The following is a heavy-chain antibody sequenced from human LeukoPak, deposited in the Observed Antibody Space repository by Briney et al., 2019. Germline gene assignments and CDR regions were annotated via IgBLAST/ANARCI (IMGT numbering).Heavy chain of an antibody. J-gene: IGHJ4*02. D-gene: IGHD5-24*01. CDR1: GFTFSSYS. Sequence: PGGSLRLSCAASGFTFSSYSMNWVRQAPGKGLEWVSSISSSSSYIYYADSVKGRFTISRDNAKNSLYLQMNSLRAEDTAVYYCARDREMATDYFDYWGQGTLVTVSS. CDR2: ISSSSSYI. CDR3: ARDREMATDYFDY. V-gene: IGHV3-21*01.